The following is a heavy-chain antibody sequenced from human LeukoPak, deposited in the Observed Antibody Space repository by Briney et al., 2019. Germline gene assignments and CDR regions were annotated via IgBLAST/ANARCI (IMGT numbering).Heavy chain of an antibody. CDR2: ISGDGGST. D-gene: IGHD4-17*01. J-gene: IGHJ6*02. Sequence: GGSLRLSCAASGFTFDDYAMHWVRQAPGKGLEWVSLISGDGGSTYYADSAKGRFTISRDNSKNSLYLQMNSLRTEDTALYYCAKAHYGDYSWEYYYYGMDVWGQGTTVTVSS. CDR1: GFTFDDYA. V-gene: IGHV3-43*02. CDR3: AKAHYGDYSWEYYYYGMDV.